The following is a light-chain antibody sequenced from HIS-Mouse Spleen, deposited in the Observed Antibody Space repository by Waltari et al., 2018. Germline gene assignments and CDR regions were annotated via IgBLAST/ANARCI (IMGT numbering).Light chain of an antibody. CDR3: QSYDSSLSGSWV. CDR2: GNS. J-gene: IGLJ3*02. V-gene: IGLV1-40*01. Sequence: QSVLTQPPSVSGAPGQRVTISCTGSSSNIGAGYDVHWYQQLPGTAPKLLIYGNSNRPSGVPDRFSGCKSGTSASLAITGLQAEDEADYYCQSYDSSLSGSWVFGGGTKLTVL. CDR1: SSNIGAGYD.